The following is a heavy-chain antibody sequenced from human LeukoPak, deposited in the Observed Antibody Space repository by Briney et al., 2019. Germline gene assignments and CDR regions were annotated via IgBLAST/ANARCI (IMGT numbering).Heavy chain of an antibody. CDR1: IFTLSSFA. Sequence: GRSLRLSCAVSIFTLSSFAMSGVPDAPGRGRVCVLAKTGSGGSTYYTDSAKGRLTMSRDNSKNTRYLQMNSLRAEDTAVYYWAKALIPGGKQQLVPFDYWGQGTLVTVSS. D-gene: IGHD6-13*01. CDR3: AKALIPGGKQQLVPFDY. V-gene: IGHV3-23*01. J-gene: IGHJ4*02. CDR2: KTGSGGST.